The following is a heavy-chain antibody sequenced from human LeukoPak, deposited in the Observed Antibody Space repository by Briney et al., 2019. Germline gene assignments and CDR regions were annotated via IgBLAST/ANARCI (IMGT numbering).Heavy chain of an antibody. CDR1: GFTFSSYA. J-gene: IGHJ4*02. Sequence: GGSLRLSCAASGFTFSSYAISWVRQAPGQGLEWMGGIIPIFGTANYAQKFQGRVTITADESTSTAYMELSSLRSEDTAVYYCAKEYSSSSYFDYWGQGTLVTVSS. CDR3: AKEYSSSSYFDY. CDR2: IIPIFGTA. D-gene: IGHD6-6*01. V-gene: IGHV1-69*01.